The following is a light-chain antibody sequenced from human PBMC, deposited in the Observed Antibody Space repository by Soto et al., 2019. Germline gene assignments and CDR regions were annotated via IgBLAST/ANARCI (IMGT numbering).Light chain of an antibody. CDR1: QGIRNF. CDR3: QKYSSVPV. CDR2: AAS. J-gene: IGKJ3*01. V-gene: IGKV1-27*01. Sequence: DIQMTQSPTSLSASVGDRVTITCRASQGIRNFVAWYQQKPGKAPKLLIYAASTLQSGVPSRFSGSGSGTDVTLTINSLQPDDVATYSCQKYSSVPVFGPGTKVEI.